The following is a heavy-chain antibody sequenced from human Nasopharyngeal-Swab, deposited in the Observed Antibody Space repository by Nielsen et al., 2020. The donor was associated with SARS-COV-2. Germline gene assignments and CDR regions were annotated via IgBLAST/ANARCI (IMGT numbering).Heavy chain of an antibody. D-gene: IGHD3-3*01. Sequence: SETLSLTCTVSGGSISSYYWSWIRQPPGKGLEWIGYIYYSGSTNSNPSLKSRVTISVDTSKNQFSLKLSSVTAADTAVYYCARILTIFGVVASYYFDYWGQGTLVTVSS. CDR2: IYYSGST. V-gene: IGHV4-59*01. CDR3: ARILTIFGVVASYYFDY. J-gene: IGHJ4*02. CDR1: GGSISSYY.